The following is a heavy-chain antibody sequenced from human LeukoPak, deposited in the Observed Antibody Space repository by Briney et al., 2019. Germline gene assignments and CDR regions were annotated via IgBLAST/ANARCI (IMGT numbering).Heavy chain of an antibody. Sequence: SETLSLTCAVSGYSISSGYYWGWSRQPAGKGLEWIGSIYHSGSTYYNPSLKSRVTISVDTSKSQFSLQLRSVTPAATAVYYCAREEKYCAYPVLGRFAYWGQGTLVTVSS. CDR3: AREEKYCAYPVLGRFAY. V-gene: IGHV4-38-2*02. CDR2: IYHSGST. D-gene: IGHD2-21*01. CDR1: GYSISSGYY. J-gene: IGHJ4*02.